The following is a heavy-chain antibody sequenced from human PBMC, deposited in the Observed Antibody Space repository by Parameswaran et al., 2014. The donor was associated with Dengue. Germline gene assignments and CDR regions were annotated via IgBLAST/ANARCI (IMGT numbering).Heavy chain of an antibody. Sequence: VRQAPGRAGVVAVISYDGSNKYYADSVKGRFTISRDNSKNTLYLQMNSLRAEDTAVYYCARDRSVATILDYWGQGTLVTVSS. CDR3: ARDRSVATILDY. D-gene: IGHD5-24*01. V-gene: IGHV3-30*04. CDR2: ISYDGSNK. J-gene: IGHJ4*02.